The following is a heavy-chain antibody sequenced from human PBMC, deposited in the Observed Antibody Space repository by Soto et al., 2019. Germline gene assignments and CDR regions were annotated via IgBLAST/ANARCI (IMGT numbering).Heavy chain of an antibody. CDR2: IYHSGTT. CDR1: GYSIGSASY. J-gene: IGHJ6*02. Sequence: PSETLSLTCAVSGYSIGSASYWGWIRQSPGKGLEWIGNIYHSGTTYYNPSLESRVTISVDTSNNHFSLKLNSVSAADTAVYYCARAFYGGYAAYYYGMDVWGQGTTVT. CDR3: ARAFYGGYAAYYYGMDV. D-gene: IGHD4-17*01. V-gene: IGHV4-38-2*01.